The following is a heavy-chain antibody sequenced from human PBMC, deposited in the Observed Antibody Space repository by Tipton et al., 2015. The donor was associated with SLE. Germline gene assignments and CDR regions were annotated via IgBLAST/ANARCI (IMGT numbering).Heavy chain of an antibody. J-gene: IGHJ4*02. V-gene: IGHV4-31*03. CDR2: IYLSGIT. D-gene: IGHD6-13*01. CDR1: GGSISSADYY. CDR3: ARDRQAAGGVYFDY. Sequence: TLSLTCTVSGGSISSADYYWSWIRQHPVRGLEWLGYIYLSGITYYNPSLKSRVTISADTSQNQFSLRLTSMTAADTAVYYCARDRQAAGGVYFDYWGQGALVSVSS.